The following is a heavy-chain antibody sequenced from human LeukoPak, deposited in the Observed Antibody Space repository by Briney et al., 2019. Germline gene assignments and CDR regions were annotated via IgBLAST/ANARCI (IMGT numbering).Heavy chain of an antibody. Sequence: QSGGSLRLSCAASGFTVSSNYMSWVRQAPGKGLEWVSVIYSGGSTYYADSVKGRFTISRDNSKNTLYLQMNRLRAEDTAVYYCARDLRRGAFDYWGQGTLVTVSS. CDR2: IYSGGST. D-gene: IGHD3-16*01. V-gene: IGHV3-66*01. CDR1: GFTVSSNY. J-gene: IGHJ4*02. CDR3: ARDLRRGAFDY.